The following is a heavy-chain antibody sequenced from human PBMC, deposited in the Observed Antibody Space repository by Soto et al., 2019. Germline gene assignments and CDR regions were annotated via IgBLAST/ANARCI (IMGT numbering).Heavy chain of an antibody. CDR3: ASPATNYYYYGMDV. J-gene: IGHJ6*02. CDR2: IYPGDSDT. V-gene: IGHV5-51*01. CDR1: GYRFTSYW. Sequence: PGVPMKIRYNGAGYRFTSYWIGWVRKMPGKGLEWMGIIYPGDSDTRYSPSFQGQVTISADKSISTAYLQWSSLKASDTAMYYCASPATNYYYYGMDVWGQGTTVTVSS.